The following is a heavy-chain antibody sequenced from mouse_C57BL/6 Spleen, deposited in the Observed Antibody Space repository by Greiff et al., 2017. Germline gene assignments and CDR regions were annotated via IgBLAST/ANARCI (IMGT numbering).Heavy chain of an antibody. CDR3: ARSERIYYGNYDAMDY. Sequence: QVQLQQPGAELVKPGASVKLSCKASGYTFTSYWMHWVKQRPGRGLEWIGRIDPNSGGTKYNEKFKSKATLTVDKPSSTAYMPLSSLTSEDSAVYYCARSERIYYGNYDAMDYWGQGTSVTVAS. J-gene: IGHJ4*01. CDR2: IDPNSGGT. CDR1: GYTFTSYW. V-gene: IGHV1-72*01. D-gene: IGHD2-1*01.